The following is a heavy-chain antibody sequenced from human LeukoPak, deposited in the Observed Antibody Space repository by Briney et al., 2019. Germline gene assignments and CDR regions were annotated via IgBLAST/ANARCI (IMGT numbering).Heavy chain of an antibody. CDR3: ARGGAGQVASPLTPADLYYFDY. CDR2: INHSGST. CDR1: GWSFSGYP. D-gene: IGHD6-19*01. V-gene: IGHV4-34*01. J-gene: IGHJ4*02. Sequence: PSETLSLTSAVYGWSFSGYPWSWLPQPPGQGLEWIGEINHSGSTNYNPSHKRRVTTSVDTSKNQFSLTLSSVTAADTAVYYCARGGAGQVASPLTPADLYYFDYWGQGTLVTVSS.